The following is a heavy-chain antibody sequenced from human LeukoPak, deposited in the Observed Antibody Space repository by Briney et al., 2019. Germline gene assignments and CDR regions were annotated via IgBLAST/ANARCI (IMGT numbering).Heavy chain of an antibody. CDR1: GFTFSSYG. D-gene: IGHD3-9*01. Sequence: PGGSLRLSCAASGFTFSSYGMHWVRQAPGKGLEWVAVISYDGSNKYYADSVKGRFTISRDNSKNTLYLQMNSLRAEDTAVYYCAKDLTGYYYYFDYWGQGSLVTVSS. V-gene: IGHV3-30*18. CDR2: ISYDGSNK. J-gene: IGHJ4*02. CDR3: AKDLTGYYYYFDY.